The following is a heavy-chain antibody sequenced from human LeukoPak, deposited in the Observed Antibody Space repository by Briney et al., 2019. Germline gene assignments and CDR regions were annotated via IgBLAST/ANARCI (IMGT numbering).Heavy chain of an antibody. Sequence: ASVTVSCKASGYTFTGYYIHWVRQAPGQGLEWMGWINPNSGGTNYAQKFQGRVTMTRDTSISTAYMELSRLRSDDTAVYYCARAMGDYYYYGMDVWGQGTTVTVSS. CDR1: GYTFTGYY. CDR3: ARAMGDYYYYGMDV. CDR2: INPNSGGT. J-gene: IGHJ6*02. V-gene: IGHV1-2*02. D-gene: IGHD3-16*01.